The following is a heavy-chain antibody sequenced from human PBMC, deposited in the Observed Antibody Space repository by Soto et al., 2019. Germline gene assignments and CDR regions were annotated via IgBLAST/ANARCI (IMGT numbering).Heavy chain of an antibody. J-gene: IGHJ5*02. CDR1: GFTFSNHW. CDR3: ARDHCSTTTCYKVWFDP. CDR2: ISTDGSRT. D-gene: IGHD2-2*02. V-gene: IGHV3-74*01. Sequence: GGSLRLSCAASGFTFSNHWMHWVRQAPGKGLVWVSRISTDGSRTNYADSVRGRFTISRDNAENTLYLQMNNLRAEDTAVYYCARDHCSTTTCYKVWFDPWGQGTLVTVSS.